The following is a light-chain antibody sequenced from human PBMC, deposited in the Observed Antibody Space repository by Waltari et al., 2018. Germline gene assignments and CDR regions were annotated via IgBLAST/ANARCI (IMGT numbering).Light chain of an antibody. CDR1: QSVSRSR. Sequence: EVVLTQSPGTLSLSPGERATLSCRASQSVSRSRLAWYQQKPGQAPRLLMFAASRRATGVPDRFSGSGTGTDFSLTVNRVEPEDSAVYYCQQYSSSVMYTFGQGTKLEIQ. V-gene: IGKV3-20*01. CDR3: QQYSSSVMYT. J-gene: IGKJ2*01. CDR2: AAS.